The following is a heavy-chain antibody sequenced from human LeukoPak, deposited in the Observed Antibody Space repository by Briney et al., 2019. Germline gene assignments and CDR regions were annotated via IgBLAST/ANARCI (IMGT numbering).Heavy chain of an antibody. CDR3: AREGNRRAFDI. CDR2: IKQDETEK. Sequence: GGSLRISCAASGFTFSNYWMSWVRQAPGKGLEWVANIKQDETEKDYVDSVKGRFTISRDNAKNSLYLQMNSLRAEDTAVYYCAREGNRRAFDIWGQGTVVTASS. V-gene: IGHV3-7*01. J-gene: IGHJ3*02. CDR1: GFTFSNYW. D-gene: IGHD1-14*01.